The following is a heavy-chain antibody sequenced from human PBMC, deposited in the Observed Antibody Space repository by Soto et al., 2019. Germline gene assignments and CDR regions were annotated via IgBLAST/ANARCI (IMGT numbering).Heavy chain of an antibody. Sequence: GGSLRLSCAASGFTFSSYGMHWVRQAPGKGLEWVAVISYDGSNKYYADSVKGRFTISRDNSKNTLYLQMNSLRAEDTAVYYCAKPYGSGSYYNDYWGQGTLVTVSS. J-gene: IGHJ4*02. CDR3: AKPYGSGSYYNDY. CDR1: GFTFSSYG. V-gene: IGHV3-30*18. CDR2: ISYDGSNK. D-gene: IGHD3-10*01.